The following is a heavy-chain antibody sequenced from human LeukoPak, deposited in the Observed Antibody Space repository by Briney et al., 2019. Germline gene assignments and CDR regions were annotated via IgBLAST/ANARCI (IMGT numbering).Heavy chain of an antibody. D-gene: IGHD3-22*01. V-gene: IGHV3-48*01. CDR2: ISSSGSTI. CDR1: GFTFSSYG. J-gene: IGHJ4*02. CDR3: ARDYYDSSGYYHAFDS. Sequence: GGSLRLSCAASGFTFSSYGMSWVRQAPGKGLEWVSYISSSGSTIYYADSVKGRFTISRDNAKNSLYLQMNSLRAEDTAVYYCARDYYDSSGYYHAFDSWGQGTLVTVSS.